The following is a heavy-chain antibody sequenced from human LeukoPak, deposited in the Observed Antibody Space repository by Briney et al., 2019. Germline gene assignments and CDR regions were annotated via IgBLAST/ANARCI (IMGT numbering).Heavy chain of an antibody. CDR2: IKSKTDGGTT. CDR3: TTGKGGSYSVYYFDY. D-gene: IGHD1-26*01. Sequence: GSLRLSCAASGFTFSNAWMSWVRQAPGKGLEWVGRIKSKTDGGTTDYAAPVKGRFTISRDDSKNTLYLQMNSLKTEDTAVYYCTTGKGGSYSVYYFDYWGQGTLVTVSS. V-gene: IGHV3-15*01. CDR1: GFTFSNAW. J-gene: IGHJ4*02.